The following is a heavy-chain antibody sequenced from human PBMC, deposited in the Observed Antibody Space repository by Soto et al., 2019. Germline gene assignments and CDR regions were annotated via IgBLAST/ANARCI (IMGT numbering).Heavy chain of an antibody. CDR1: GGSISSGGYS. V-gene: IGHV4-30-2*01. J-gene: IGHJ4*02. D-gene: IGHD6-19*01. CDR3: ASAGGLGAVAADY. CDR2: IYHSGST. Sequence: QLQLQESGSGLVKPSQTLSLTCAVSGGSISSGGYSWSWIRQPPGKGLEWIGYIYHSGSTYYNPSRKSRVTRAVDWSKNQFSLQLGSVTAADTAGYYCASAGGLGAVAADYWGQGTLVTVSS.